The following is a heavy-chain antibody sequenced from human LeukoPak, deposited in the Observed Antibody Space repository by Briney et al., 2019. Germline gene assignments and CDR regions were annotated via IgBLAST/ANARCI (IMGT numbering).Heavy chain of an antibody. CDR2: IIPNSGGT. CDR1: GYTFTDYF. CDR3: ARALGLEAAAGN. D-gene: IGHD6-13*01. Sequence: ASVEVSCKASGYTFTDYFIHWVRQAPGQGLEWMGWIIPNSGGTNFAQKFQDRVTMTRDTSISTAYMELNTLTSDDTAVYYCARALGLEAAAGNWGQGTLVTVSS. V-gene: IGHV1-2*02. J-gene: IGHJ4*02.